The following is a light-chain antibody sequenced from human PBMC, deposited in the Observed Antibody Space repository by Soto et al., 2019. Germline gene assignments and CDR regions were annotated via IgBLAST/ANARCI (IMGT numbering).Light chain of an antibody. J-gene: IGKJ4*01. CDR1: QSVSSY. Sequence: EIVLTQSPATLSLSPGERATLSCRASQSVSSYLAWYQQKPGQAPRLLIYDASNRATGIPARFSGSGSGTAFTLTISSLEPEDFAVYYCQQRSNWPPASAFGGGTKVEIK. CDR3: QQRSNWPPASA. V-gene: IGKV3-11*01. CDR2: DAS.